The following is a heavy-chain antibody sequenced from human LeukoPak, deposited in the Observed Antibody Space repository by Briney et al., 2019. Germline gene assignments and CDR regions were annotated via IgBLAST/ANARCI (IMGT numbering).Heavy chain of an antibody. Sequence: GGSLRLSCLTSGFTFSTKAMSWVRQAPGKGLEWISGISGSGASTYYADSVTGRFTISRDNSRNTLYLQMNSLRGDDTAVYYCAKDVGKWESLHFFDYWGQGTLVTVSS. V-gene: IGHV3-23*01. D-gene: IGHD1-26*01. J-gene: IGHJ4*02. CDR1: GFTFSTKA. CDR2: ISGSGAST. CDR3: AKDVGKWESLHFFDY.